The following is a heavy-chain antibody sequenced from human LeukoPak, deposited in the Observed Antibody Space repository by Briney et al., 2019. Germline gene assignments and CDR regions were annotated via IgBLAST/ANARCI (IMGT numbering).Heavy chain of an antibody. CDR2: IYTSGST. V-gene: IGHV4-61*02. D-gene: IGHD1-26*01. Sequence: PSQTLSLTCTVSGGSITSGSYYWSWIRQPAGKGLEWIGRIYTSGSTNYNPSLKSRVTISVDTSKNQFFLKLSSCTAADTAVDYCASVPLWELSRAFDIWGQGTMVTVSS. J-gene: IGHJ3*02. CDR3: ASVPLWELSRAFDI. CDR1: GGSITSGSYY.